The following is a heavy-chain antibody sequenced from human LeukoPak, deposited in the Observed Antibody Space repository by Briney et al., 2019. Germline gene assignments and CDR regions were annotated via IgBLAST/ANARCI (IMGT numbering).Heavy chain of an antibody. CDR1: GFTFSSYE. Sequence: PGGSLRLSCAASGFTFSSYEMNWVRQAPGKGLEWVSTISGSGATTYYADSVKGRFTISRDNSKNTLYLQMNSLRAEDTAVYYCAKLRWGNIDAFDIWGQGTMVTVSS. J-gene: IGHJ3*02. D-gene: IGHD4-23*01. CDR2: ISGSGATT. V-gene: IGHV3-23*01. CDR3: AKLRWGNIDAFDI.